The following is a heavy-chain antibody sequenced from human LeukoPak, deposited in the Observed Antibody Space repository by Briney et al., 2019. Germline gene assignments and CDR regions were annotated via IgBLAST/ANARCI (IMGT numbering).Heavy chain of an antibody. D-gene: IGHD1/OR15-1a*01. CDR3: ARGWNTTPRSGFDI. J-gene: IGHJ3*02. V-gene: IGHV3-74*01. CDR1: EFTISRYW. CDR2: INDDGSIT. Sequence: GGSLRLSCAASEFTISRYWMHWVRQAPGKGLVWVSNINDDGSITTYADSVKGRFTISRDNVKNTLFLQMNSLGAEDTALYYCARGWNTTPRSGFDIWGLGTMVTVSS.